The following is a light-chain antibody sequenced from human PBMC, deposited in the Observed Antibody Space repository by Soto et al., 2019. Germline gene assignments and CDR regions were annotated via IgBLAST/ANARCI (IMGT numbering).Light chain of an antibody. V-gene: IGKV1-39*01. Sequence: MTQTPLSLSVTPGQPASMSCKSSQTLLYRDGKTYLAWYQQTPGKAPKLLIYAASTLQSGVPSRFSGSGSGTDFTLTISSLQPEDFATYFCQQSYITPRTFGQGTKVDIK. CDR3: QQSYITPRT. CDR2: AAS. J-gene: IGKJ1*01. CDR1: QTLLYRDGKTY.